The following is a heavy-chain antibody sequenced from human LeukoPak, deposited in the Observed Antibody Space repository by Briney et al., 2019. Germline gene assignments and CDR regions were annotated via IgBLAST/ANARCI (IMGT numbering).Heavy chain of an antibody. D-gene: IGHD5-12*01. CDR3: ARADSGYEEFDY. V-gene: IGHV1-2*06. CDR2: INPNSGGT. CDR1: GYTFTGYY. Sequence: ASVKVSCKASGYTFTGYYMHWVRQAPGQGLEWMGRINPNSGGTNYAQKFQGRVTMTRDTSISTAYMELSRLRSDDTAVYYCARADSGYEEFDYWGQGTLVTVSS. J-gene: IGHJ4*02.